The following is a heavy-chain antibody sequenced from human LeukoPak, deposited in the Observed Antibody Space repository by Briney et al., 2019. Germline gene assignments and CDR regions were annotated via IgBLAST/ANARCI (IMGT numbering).Heavy chain of an antibody. J-gene: IGHJ4*02. CDR1: GFTFSSYA. CDR3: AKDGGILWFGELLSSFDY. Sequence: GSLRLSCAASGFTFSSYAMSWVRQAPGKGLEWVSAISGSGGSTYYAGSVKGRFTISRDNSKNTLYLQMNSLRAEDTAVYYCAKDGGILWFGELLSSFDYWGQGTLVTVSS. V-gene: IGHV3-23*01. D-gene: IGHD3-10*01. CDR2: ISGSGGST.